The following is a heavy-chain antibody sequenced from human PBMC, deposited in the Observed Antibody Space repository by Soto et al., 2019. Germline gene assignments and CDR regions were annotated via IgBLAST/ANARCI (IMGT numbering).Heavy chain of an antibody. CDR1: GLTFDQYT. CDR3: AKEMITFGDFNYYYMDV. CDR2: ITWHSGTI. D-gene: IGHD3-16*01. V-gene: IGHV3-9*01. J-gene: IGHJ6*03. Sequence: ESGGGLVQPGRSLRLSCAASGLTFDQYTMHWVRQAPGKGLEWVSSITWHSGTIGYADSVKGRFTISRDNAKNSLYLQMNSLRGEDTALYYCAKEMITFGDFNYYYMDVWGKGTTVTVSS.